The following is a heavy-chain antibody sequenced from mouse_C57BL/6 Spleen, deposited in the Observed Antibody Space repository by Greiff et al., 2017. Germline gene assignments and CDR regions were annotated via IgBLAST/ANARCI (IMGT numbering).Heavy chain of an antibody. CDR2: INPSNGGT. CDR1: GYTFTSYW. D-gene: IGHD2-3*01. Sequence: VQLQQPGTELVKPGASVKLSCKASGYTFTSYWMHWVKQRPGHGLEWIGNINPSNGGTNDNEKLKSKATLTVDKSSSTAYMQLSSLTSEDSAVYDCASGDGYFFWYFYVWGTGTTVTVSS. J-gene: IGHJ1*03. CDR3: ASGDGYFFWYFYV. V-gene: IGHV1-53*01.